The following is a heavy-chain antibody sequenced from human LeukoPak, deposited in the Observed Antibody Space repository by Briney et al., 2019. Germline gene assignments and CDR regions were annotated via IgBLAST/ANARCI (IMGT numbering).Heavy chain of an antibody. CDR3: ANGGSYYDPYFDY. V-gene: IGHV3-23*01. CDR2: ISGSGGST. CDR1: GFTFTSYA. D-gene: IGHD1-26*01. Sequence: GGSLRLSCAASGFTFTSYAMSWVRQAPGKGLEWVSAISGSGGSTYYADSVKGRFTISRDNSKNTLYLQMNSLRAEDTAVYYCANGGSYYDPYFDYWGQGTLVTVSS. J-gene: IGHJ4*02.